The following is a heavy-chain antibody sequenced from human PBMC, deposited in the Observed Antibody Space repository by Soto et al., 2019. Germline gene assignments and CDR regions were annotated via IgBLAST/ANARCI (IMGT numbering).Heavy chain of an antibody. CDR3: ARVFHDYGDFVSGGYFDY. Sequence: QVQLQESGPGLVKPSQTLSLTCTVSGGSISSGGYYWSWIRQHTGKGLERIGYIYYSGSTYYNPSLKSRVTISVDPSKNQFSLKLSSVTAADTAVYYCARVFHDYGDFVSGGYFDYWGQGTLVTVSS. V-gene: IGHV4-31*03. D-gene: IGHD4-17*01. CDR2: IYYSGST. J-gene: IGHJ4*02. CDR1: GGSISSGGYY.